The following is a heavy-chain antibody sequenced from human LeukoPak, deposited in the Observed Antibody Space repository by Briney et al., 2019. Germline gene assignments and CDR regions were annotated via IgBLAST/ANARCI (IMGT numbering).Heavy chain of an antibody. V-gene: IGHV4-30-2*01. CDR3: ARVPYYDILTGYSQGAFDI. J-gene: IGHJ3*02. CDR1: GGSISSGGYY. Sequence: PSETLSLTCTVSGGSISSGGYYWSWIRQPPGKGLEWIGYIYHSGSTYYNPSLKSRVTISVDRSKNQFSLKLSSVTAADTAVYYCARVPYYDILTGYSQGAFDIWGQGTMVTVSS. CDR2: IYHSGST. D-gene: IGHD3-9*01.